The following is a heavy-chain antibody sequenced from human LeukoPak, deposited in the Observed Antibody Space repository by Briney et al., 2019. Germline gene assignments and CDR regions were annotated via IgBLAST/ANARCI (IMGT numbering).Heavy chain of an antibody. V-gene: IGHV4-38-2*01. CDR2: IYHSGST. D-gene: IGHD6-19*01. J-gene: IGHJ4*02. Sequence: KTSDPLTLICAVCGYFMSRGYYWGSIRQPPGNGLEWIGSIYHSGSTYYTPSLKSRVTISVDTSKNQFSLKLSSVTAADTAVYYCAIILMYSSGWPVKWDYWGQGTLVTVSS. CDR3: AIILMYSSGWPVKWDY. CDR1: GYFMSRGYY.